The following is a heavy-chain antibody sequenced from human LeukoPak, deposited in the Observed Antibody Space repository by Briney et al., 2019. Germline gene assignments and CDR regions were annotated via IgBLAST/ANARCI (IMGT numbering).Heavy chain of an antibody. CDR2: IIPIFGTA. J-gene: IGHJ5*02. CDR3: ARDMADNYYGSGSYYKKFDP. Sequence: SVKVSCKASGGTFSSYAISWVRQAPGQGLEWMGGIIPIFGTANYAQKFQGRVTITADESTSTAYMELSSPRSEDTAVYYCARDMADNYYGSGSYYKKFDPWGQGTLVTVSS. V-gene: IGHV1-69*13. CDR1: GGTFSSYA. D-gene: IGHD3-10*01.